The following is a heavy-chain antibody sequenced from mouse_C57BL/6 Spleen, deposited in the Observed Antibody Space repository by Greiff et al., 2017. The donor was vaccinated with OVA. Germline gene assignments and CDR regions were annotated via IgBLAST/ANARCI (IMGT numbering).Heavy chain of an antibody. CDR3: ARSEDGYYPWFAY. CDR1: GFTFSDYG. J-gene: IGHJ3*01. V-gene: IGHV5-17*01. Sequence: EVKVEESGGGLVKPGGSLKLSCAASGFTFSDYGMHWVRQAPEKGLEWVAYISSGSSTIYYADTVKGRFTISRDNAKNTLFLQMTSLRSEDTAMYYCARSEDGYYPWFAYWGQGTLVTVSA. CDR2: ISSGSSTI. D-gene: IGHD2-3*01.